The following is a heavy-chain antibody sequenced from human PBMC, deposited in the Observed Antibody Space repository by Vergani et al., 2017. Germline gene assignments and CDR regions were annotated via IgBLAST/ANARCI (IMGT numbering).Heavy chain of an antibody. Sequence: QVQLVQSGAEVKKPGSSVKVSCKASGGTFSSYAISWVRQAPGQGLEWMGGIIPIFGTAYYAQKFQGRVTITADESTSTAYMELSSLRSEDTAVYYCARADVEYCGGDCYSAIFDYGGQGTLVTVYS. CDR1: GGTFSSYA. CDR2: IIPIFGTA. V-gene: IGHV1-69*01. CDR3: ARADVEYCGGDCYSAIFDY. J-gene: IGHJ4*02. D-gene: IGHD2-21*02.